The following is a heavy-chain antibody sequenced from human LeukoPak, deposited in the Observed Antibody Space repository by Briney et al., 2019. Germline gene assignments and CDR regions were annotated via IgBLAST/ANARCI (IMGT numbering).Heavy chain of an antibody. D-gene: IGHD3-22*01. Sequence: ASVKVSCKASGYTFTSYYMHWVRQAPGQGLEWMGWISAYNGNTNYAQKLQGRVTMTTDTSTSTAYMELRSLRSDDTAVYYCARDFGGYYDSSGYSIYWGQGTLVTVSS. CDR1: GYTFTSYY. CDR3: ARDFGGYYDSSGYSIY. V-gene: IGHV1-18*04. J-gene: IGHJ4*02. CDR2: ISAYNGNT.